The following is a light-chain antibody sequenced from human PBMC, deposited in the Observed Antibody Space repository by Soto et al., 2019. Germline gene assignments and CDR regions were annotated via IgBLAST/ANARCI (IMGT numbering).Light chain of an antibody. Sequence: EIVLTQSPGTLSLSPGERATLSCRARQSVSSSYLAWYQQQPGQAPRLLIYGASSRATGIPDMFSGSGSGTDFTLTISRLEPEDFAVYYCQQYGSSPLTFGGGTKVEIQ. J-gene: IGKJ4*01. CDR1: QSVSSSY. V-gene: IGKV3-20*01. CDR2: GAS. CDR3: QQYGSSPLT.